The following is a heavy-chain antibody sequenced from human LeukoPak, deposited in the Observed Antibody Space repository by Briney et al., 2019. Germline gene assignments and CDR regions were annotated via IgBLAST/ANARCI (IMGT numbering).Heavy chain of an antibody. Sequence: SGTLSLTCAVSGGSISSSNWWSWVRQPPGKGLEWIGEIYHSGSTNYNPSLKSRVTISVDKSKNQFSLKLTSVTAADTAVYYCARHSDWNAGRYWFDPWGQGTLVTVSS. CDR3: ARHSDWNAGRYWFDP. D-gene: IGHD1-1*01. CDR1: GGSISSSNW. V-gene: IGHV4-4*02. J-gene: IGHJ5*02. CDR2: IYHSGST.